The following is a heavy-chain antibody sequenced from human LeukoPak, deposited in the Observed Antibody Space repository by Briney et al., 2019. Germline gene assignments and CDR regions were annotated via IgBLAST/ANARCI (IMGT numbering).Heavy chain of an antibody. CDR3: ARTAARPFDY. D-gene: IGHD6-6*01. CDR1: GYTFPSYF. CDR2: INPTGGST. J-gene: IGHJ4*02. V-gene: IGHV1-46*01. Sequence: ASVKVSCKASGYTFPSYFVHRVRQAPGQGLEWMGIINPTGGSTTYAQKFQGRVTMTRDTSTSTVYMELSSLRSDDTAVYYCARTAARPFDYWGQGTLVTVSS.